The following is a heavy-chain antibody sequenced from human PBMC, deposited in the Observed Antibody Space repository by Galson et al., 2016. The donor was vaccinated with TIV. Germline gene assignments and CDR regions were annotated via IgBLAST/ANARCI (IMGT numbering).Heavy chain of an antibody. CDR3: AKENRGGFEFWYYYGMDV. Sequence: SLRLSCAASGFTFSGYGMHWVRQAPGKGLEWVAIMSNDGSNKYYVDSVKGRFTISRDNSKNTLYLQMNSLRIEDTAVYYCAKENRGGFEFWYYYGMDVWGQGTTVTVSS. CDR2: MSNDGSNK. CDR1: GFTFSGYG. V-gene: IGHV3-30*18. D-gene: IGHD3-3*01. J-gene: IGHJ6*02.